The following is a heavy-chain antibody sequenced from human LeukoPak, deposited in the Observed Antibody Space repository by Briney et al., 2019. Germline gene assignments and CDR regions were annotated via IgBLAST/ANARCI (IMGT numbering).Heavy chain of an antibody. J-gene: IGHJ6*02. Sequence: SETLSLTCTVSGGSISSYYWSWIRQPAGKGLEWIGRIYTSGSTNYNPSLKSRVTVSVDTSKNQFSLKLSSVTAADTAVYYCARITSSSPHEGMDVWGQGTTVTVSS. CDR3: ARITSSSPHEGMDV. V-gene: IGHV4-4*07. CDR2: IYTSGST. D-gene: IGHD6-13*01. CDR1: GGSISSYY.